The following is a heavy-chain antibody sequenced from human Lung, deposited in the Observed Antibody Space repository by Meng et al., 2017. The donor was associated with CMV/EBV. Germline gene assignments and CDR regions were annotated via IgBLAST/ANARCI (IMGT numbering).Heavy chain of an antibody. D-gene: IGHD2-2*01. CDR1: GNTISSGECF. CDR3: ARGELLWDY. V-gene: IGHV4-30-4*01. CDR2: MDYKGST. Sequence: QLQDTVPGLGKPSQTLSLSYTVSGNTISSGECFWSWIRQTPGKCLEWIGYMDYKGSTFYIPSLKSRVTISVDTSKIHFSLKLSSVTAADTAVYFCARGELLWDYWGQGTLVTVSS. J-gene: IGHJ4*02.